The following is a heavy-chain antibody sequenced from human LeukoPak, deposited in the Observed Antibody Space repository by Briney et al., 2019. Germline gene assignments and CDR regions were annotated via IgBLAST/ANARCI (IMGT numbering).Heavy chain of an antibody. Sequence: SETLSLTCTVSGASISSYYWSWIRQPPGKGLEWIGYIYYSGSTRYNPSLKSRVTISVDTSKNQFSLKLSSVTAADTAVYHCARVGILRFPSNWFDPWGQGTLVTVSS. CDR2: IYYSGST. CDR1: GASISSYY. V-gene: IGHV4-59*01. J-gene: IGHJ5*02. D-gene: IGHD3-3*01. CDR3: ARVGILRFPSNWFDP.